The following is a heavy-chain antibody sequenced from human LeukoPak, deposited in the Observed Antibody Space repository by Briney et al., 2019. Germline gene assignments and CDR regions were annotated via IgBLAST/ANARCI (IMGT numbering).Heavy chain of an antibody. CDR3: ARDGGSSSWYVYYYMDV. CDR2: ISGSSGST. Sequence: GGSLRLSCAASRFTISSYAMSWVRQAPGKGLEWVSGISGSSGSTYCADSVKGRFTIARDNSKNTLYLQMNSLRAEDTAVYYCARDGGSSSWYVYYYMDVWGKGTTVTVSS. V-gene: IGHV3-23*01. D-gene: IGHD6-13*01. CDR1: RFTISSYA. J-gene: IGHJ6*03.